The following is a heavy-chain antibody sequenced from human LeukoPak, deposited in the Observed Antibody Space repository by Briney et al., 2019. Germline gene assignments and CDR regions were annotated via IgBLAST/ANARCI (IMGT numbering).Heavy chain of an antibody. CDR3: ATDYGDFNGGIDY. CDR2: INPSGGST. J-gene: IGHJ4*02. CDR1: GYTFTGYY. V-gene: IGHV1-46*01. D-gene: IGHD4-17*01. Sequence: ASVKVSCKASGYTFTGYYMHWVRQAPGQGLEWMGIINPSGGSTSYAQKFQGRVTMTRDTSTSTVYMELSSLRSEDTAVYYCATDYGDFNGGIDYWGQGTLVTVSS.